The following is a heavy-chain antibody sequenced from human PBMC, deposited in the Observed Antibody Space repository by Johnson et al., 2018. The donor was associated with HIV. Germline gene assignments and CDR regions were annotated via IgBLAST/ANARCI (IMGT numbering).Heavy chain of an antibody. CDR3: ARESTLGAFDI. Sequence: VQLVESGGGVVQPGRSLRLSCAASGFTFSSYAMHWVRQAPGKGLEWVSAIGTAGDTYYPGSVKGRFTISRENAKNSLYLQMNSLRAGDTAVYYCARESTLGAFDIWGQGTMVTVSS. J-gene: IGHJ3*02. CDR2: IGTAGDT. D-gene: IGHD2/OR15-2a*01. CDR1: GFTFSSYA. V-gene: IGHV3-13*01.